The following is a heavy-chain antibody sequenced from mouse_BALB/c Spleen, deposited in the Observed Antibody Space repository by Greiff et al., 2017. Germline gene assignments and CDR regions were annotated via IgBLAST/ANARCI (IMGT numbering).Heavy chain of an antibody. CDR3: TSGITTAWFAY. CDR2: INPSNGGT. J-gene: IGHJ3*01. D-gene: IGHD2-4*01. CDR1: GYTFTSYY. V-gene: IGHV1S81*02. Sequence: QVQLQQSGAELVKSGASVKLSCKVSGYTFTSYYMYWVKQRPGQGLEWIGEINPSNGGTNFNEKFKSKATLTVDKSSSTAYMQLSSLTSEDSAVYYCTSGITTAWFAYWGQGTLVTVSA.